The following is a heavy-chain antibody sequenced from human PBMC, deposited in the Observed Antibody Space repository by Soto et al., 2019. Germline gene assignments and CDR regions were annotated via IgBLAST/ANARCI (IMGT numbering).Heavy chain of an antibody. CDR1: GFTFRTYW. D-gene: IGHD5-18*01. Sequence: EVQLVESGGGLVQPGGSLRLSCTASGFTFRTYWLSWVRQVPGKGLEWVANINLDGSEKNYVDSVKGRFTISRDNARNSMYLPISSLRAEDTALYYCARDGSTRWYSYDYHGMDVWGQGTTVTVSS. CDR3: ARDGSTRWYSYDYHGMDV. V-gene: IGHV3-7*05. J-gene: IGHJ6*02. CDR2: INLDGSEK.